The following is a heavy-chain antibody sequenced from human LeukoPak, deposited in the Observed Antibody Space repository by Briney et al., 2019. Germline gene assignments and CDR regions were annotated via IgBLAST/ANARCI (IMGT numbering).Heavy chain of an antibody. Sequence: SETLPLTCTVSGGSISGYYWTWIRQPPGKGLEWMGYVYYSGSTSYNPSLKSRVTMSVDTSKNQFSLKLSSVTAADTAVYYCARYFCSGGRCSHFDYWGQGTLVTVSS. J-gene: IGHJ4*02. CDR2: VYYSGST. CDR3: ARYFCSGGRCSHFDY. D-gene: IGHD2-15*01. V-gene: IGHV4-59*08. CDR1: GGSISGYY.